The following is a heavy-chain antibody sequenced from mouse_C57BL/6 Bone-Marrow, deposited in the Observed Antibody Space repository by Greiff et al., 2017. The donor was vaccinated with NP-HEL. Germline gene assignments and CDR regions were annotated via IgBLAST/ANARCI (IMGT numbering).Heavy chain of an antibody. CDR1: GYTFTSYW. V-gene: IGHV1-75*01. CDR2: IFPGSGST. Sequence: VQLQQPGAELVMPGASVKLSCKASGYTFTSYWIHWVKQRPGQGLEWIGWIFPGSGSTYYNEKFKGKATLTVDKSSSTAYMLLSSLTSEDSAVYFCASRRWRRGYFDVWGTGTTVTVSS. CDR3: ASRRWRRGYFDV. D-gene: IGHD2-3*01. J-gene: IGHJ1*03.